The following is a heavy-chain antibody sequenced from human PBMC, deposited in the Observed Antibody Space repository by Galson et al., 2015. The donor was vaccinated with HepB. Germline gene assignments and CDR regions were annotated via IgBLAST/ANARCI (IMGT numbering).Heavy chain of an antibody. Sequence: SLRLSCAGSGFIFSNAWMNWVRQAPGKGLDWVGRIKSETVGGTIDYAAPVKGRFTISRDDSKNTLYLQMSSLKTEDTGVYFCTTDQADGYHSYWGQGTLVIVSS. CDR3: TTDQADGYHSY. CDR1: GFIFSNAW. D-gene: IGHD5-24*01. V-gene: IGHV3-15*07. CDR2: IKSETVGGTI. J-gene: IGHJ4*02.